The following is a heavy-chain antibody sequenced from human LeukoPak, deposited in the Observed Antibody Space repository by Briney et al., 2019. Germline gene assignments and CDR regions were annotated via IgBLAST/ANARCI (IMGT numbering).Heavy chain of an antibody. Sequence: GGSLRLSCAASGFTFRTYGMHWVRQAPGKGLEWVAIIWYDGSTKYYAESVKGRFTISRDNSKNMLYLQMNSLRAEDTAVYYCARVSDYSNYFDFWGQGTLVTASS. J-gene: IGHJ4*02. D-gene: IGHD4-11*01. CDR2: IWYDGSTK. V-gene: IGHV3-33*01. CDR3: ARVSDYSNYFDF. CDR1: GFTFRTYG.